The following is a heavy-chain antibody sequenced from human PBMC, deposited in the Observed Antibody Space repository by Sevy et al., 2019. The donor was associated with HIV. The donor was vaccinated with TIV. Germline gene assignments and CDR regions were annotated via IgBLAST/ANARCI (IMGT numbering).Heavy chain of an antibody. D-gene: IGHD6-13*01. V-gene: IGHV3-7*01. Sequence: GGSLRLSCEASGFTFSNYWMSWVRQAPGKGLGWVANIKEEGSVKYYVDSVKGRFTISRDNAKNSVYLQMNTLRAEDTALYYCVRAIGAAGSYWGQGTLVTVSS. J-gene: IGHJ4*02. CDR3: VRAIGAAGSY. CDR1: GFTFSNYW. CDR2: IKEEGSVK.